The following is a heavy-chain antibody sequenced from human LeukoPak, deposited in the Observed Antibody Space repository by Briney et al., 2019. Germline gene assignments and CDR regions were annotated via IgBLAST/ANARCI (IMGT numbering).Heavy chain of an antibody. V-gene: IGHV4-59*08. CDR1: GDSLSSHF. D-gene: IGHD6-19*01. Sequence: PSETLSLTCTVSGDSLSSHFWSWIRQPPGKGLKWIGYIHGSGSTHYDPSLRSRVTISEDTSKSHFSLKLTSVTAADTAVYYCARNVGWYSHDSWGQGTLVTVSS. CDR2: IHGSGST. CDR3: ARNVGWYSHDS. J-gene: IGHJ4*02.